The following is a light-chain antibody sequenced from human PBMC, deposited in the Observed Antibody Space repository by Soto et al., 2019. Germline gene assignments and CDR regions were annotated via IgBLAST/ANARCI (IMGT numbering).Light chain of an antibody. CDR2: RNN. J-gene: IGLJ3*02. V-gene: IGLV1-47*01. CDR3: AAWDDSLSGWV. Sequence: QSALTQPPSASGTPGQRVTISCSGSSSNIGTNYVSWYQQLPGTAPKLLIYRNNQRPSGVPDRFSGSKSGTSASLAINGLRSEDEADYYCAAWDDSLSGWVLGGGTKLTVL. CDR1: SSNIGTNY.